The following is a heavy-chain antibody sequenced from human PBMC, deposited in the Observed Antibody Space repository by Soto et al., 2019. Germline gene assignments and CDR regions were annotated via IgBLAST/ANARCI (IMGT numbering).Heavy chain of an antibody. V-gene: IGHV1-2*02. CDR3: VRDVRRQWRRVDPESYTGMDV. D-gene: IGHD6-19*01. Sequence: ASVKVSCKSSGYILSDYCIHWVRQAPGQGLEWLGWMKPDDGGPNYAQNFQGRIIMTRDTSTDTDYMELTTLTSDDTAVYFCVRDVRRQWRRVDPESYTGMDVLGRVTRGTVAS. CDR1: GYILSDYC. J-gene: IGHJ6*02. CDR2: MKPDDGGP.